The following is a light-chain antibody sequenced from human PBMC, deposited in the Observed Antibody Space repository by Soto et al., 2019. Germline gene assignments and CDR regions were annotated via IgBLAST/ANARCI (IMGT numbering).Light chain of an antibody. J-gene: IGKJ2*01. Sequence: EVVMTQSPATLSVSPGERATLSCRASQSVDSNLAWYQQKPGQAPRLLIYRASTRAAAIPDTFSGSGSGTEFTLTISRLQSEDFAVYYCQQYNDWPYNFGQGTKLDIK. CDR2: RAS. V-gene: IGKV3-15*01. CDR3: QQYNDWPYN. CDR1: QSVDSN.